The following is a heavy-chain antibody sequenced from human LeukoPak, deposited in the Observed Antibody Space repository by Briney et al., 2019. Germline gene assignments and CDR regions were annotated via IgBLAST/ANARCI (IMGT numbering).Heavy chain of an antibody. D-gene: IGHD3-22*01. J-gene: IGHJ3*02. V-gene: IGHV4-30-4*08. CDR1: GGSISSGDYY. CDR2: IYYSGST. CDR3: ARGDPGDYYDSSGYPWAFDI. Sequence: SETLSLTCTVSGGSISSGDYYWSWIRQPPGKGLEWIGYIYYSGSTYYNPSLKSRVTISVDTFKNQFSLKLSSVTAADTAVYYCARGDPGDYYDSSGYPWAFDIWGQGTMVTVSS.